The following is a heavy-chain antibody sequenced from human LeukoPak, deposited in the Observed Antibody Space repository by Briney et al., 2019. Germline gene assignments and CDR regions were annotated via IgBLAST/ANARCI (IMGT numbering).Heavy chain of an antibody. CDR1: GFTFSSYS. J-gene: IGHJ4*02. Sequence: GGSLRLSCAASGFTFSSYSVNWVRQAPGKGLEWVSSISSSSSYIYYADSVKGRFTISRDNAKNSLYLQMNGLRAEDTAVYYCARDLMTTVTTVDYWGQGNLVTVSS. CDR2: ISSSSSYI. V-gene: IGHV3-21*01. D-gene: IGHD4-17*01. CDR3: ARDLMTTVTTVDY.